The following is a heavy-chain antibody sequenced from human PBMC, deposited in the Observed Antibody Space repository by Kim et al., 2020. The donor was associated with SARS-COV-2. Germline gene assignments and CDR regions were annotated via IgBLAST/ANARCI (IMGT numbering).Heavy chain of an antibody. CDR3: ARGDIVVVVAASTYFDY. Sequence: LKSRVTISVDTSKNQFSLKLSSVTAADTAVYYCARGDIVVVVAASTYFDYWGQGTLVTVSS. V-gene: IGHV4-34*01. D-gene: IGHD2-15*01. J-gene: IGHJ4*02.